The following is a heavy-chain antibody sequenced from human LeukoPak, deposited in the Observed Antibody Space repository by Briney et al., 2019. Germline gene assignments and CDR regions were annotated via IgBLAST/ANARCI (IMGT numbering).Heavy chain of an antibody. J-gene: IGHJ4*02. CDR1: GGTFSSYA. D-gene: IGHD3-10*01. CDR2: IILILGIA. Sequence: PKASVKVSCKASGGTFSSYAISWVRQAPGQGLEWMGRIILILGIANYAQKFQGRVTITADKSTSTAYMELSSLRSEDTAVYYCARVGRHSGSGTYAWACDYWGQGALVTVSS. CDR3: ARVGRHSGSGTYAWACDY. V-gene: IGHV1-69*04.